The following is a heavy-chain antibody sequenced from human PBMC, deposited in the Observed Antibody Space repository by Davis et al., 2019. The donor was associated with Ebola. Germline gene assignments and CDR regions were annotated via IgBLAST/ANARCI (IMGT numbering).Heavy chain of an antibody. Sequence: GESLKISCAASGFTFSSYGMHWVRQAPGKGLEWVAVIWYDGSNKYYADSVKGRFTISRDNSKNTLYLQMNSLRAEDTAVYYCAKGQGYFDYWGQGTLVTVSS. CDR1: GFTFSSYG. J-gene: IGHJ4*02. CDR2: IWYDGSNK. CDR3: AKGQGYFDY. V-gene: IGHV3-33*06.